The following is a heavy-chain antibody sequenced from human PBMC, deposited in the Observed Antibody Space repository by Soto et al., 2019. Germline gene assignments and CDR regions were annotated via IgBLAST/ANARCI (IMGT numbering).Heavy chain of an antibody. D-gene: IGHD3-22*01. CDR2: IIPIFGTA. J-gene: IGHJ4*02. Sequence: SVKVSCKASGGTFSSYAISWVRQAPGQGLEWMGGIIPIFGTANYAQKFQGRVTITADKSTSTAYMELSSLRSEDTAVYYYASPRNYYDSSGPQYYFDYWGQGTLVTVSS. CDR3: ASPRNYYDSSGPQYYFDY. V-gene: IGHV1-69*06. CDR1: GGTFSSYA.